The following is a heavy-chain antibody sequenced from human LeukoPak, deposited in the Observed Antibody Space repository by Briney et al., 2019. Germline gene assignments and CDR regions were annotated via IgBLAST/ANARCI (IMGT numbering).Heavy chain of an antibody. CDR1: GYTLTSYD. CDR3: ARVRPRWRLIAVAVVLDY. Sequence: ASVTDSRKASGYTLTSYDINWVRQATGQGLEWMGWMNTKSGNTGYAQRFQGRVTMTRNTSISTAYMKLSSLRSEDTAVYYCARVRPRWRLIAVAVVLDYWGQGTLVTVSS. J-gene: IGHJ4*02. D-gene: IGHD6-19*01. V-gene: IGHV1-8*01. CDR2: MNTKSGNT.